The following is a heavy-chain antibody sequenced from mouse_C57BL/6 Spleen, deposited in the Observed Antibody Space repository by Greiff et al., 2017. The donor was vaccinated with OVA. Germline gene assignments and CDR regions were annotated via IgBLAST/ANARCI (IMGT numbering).Heavy chain of an antibody. V-gene: IGHV1-80*01. CDR2: IYPGDGDT. CDR1: GYAFSSYW. D-gene: IGHD2-3*01. Sequence: ESGAELVKPGASVKISCKASGYAFSSYWMNWVKQRPGKGLEWIGQIYPGDGDTNYNGKFKGKATLTADKSSSTAYMQLSSLTSEDSAVYFCAREGLGGYYPFDYWGQGTTLTVSS. J-gene: IGHJ2*01. CDR3: AREGLGGYYPFDY.